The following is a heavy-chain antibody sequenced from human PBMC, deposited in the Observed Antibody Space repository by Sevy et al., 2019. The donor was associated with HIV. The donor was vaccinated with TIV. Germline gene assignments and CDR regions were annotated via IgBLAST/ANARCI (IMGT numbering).Heavy chain of an antibody. CDR1: GFTFSSYW. CDR3: AREKIANWDPPTRDYYYYGMDV. Sequence: GGSLRLSCAASGFTFSSYWMSWVRQAPGKGLEWVANIKQDGSEKYYVDSVKGRFTVSRDNAKNSLYLQMNSLRAEDTAVYYCAREKIANWDPPTRDYYYYGMDVWGQGTTVTVSS. J-gene: IGHJ6*02. D-gene: IGHD7-27*01. CDR2: IKQDGSEK. V-gene: IGHV3-7*01.